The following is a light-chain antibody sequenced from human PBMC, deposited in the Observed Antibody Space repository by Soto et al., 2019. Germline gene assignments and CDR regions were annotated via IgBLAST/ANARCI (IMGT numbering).Light chain of an antibody. Sequence: QFVLTQPRSMSGSLGKTVTISSAGNRSDVGGYNYVSWYQQPPGTAPKLMIYEVSRRPSGVPDRFSGSKSGNTASLTISGLQAEDEGDYYCCSYAGRYTWVFGTGTKVTVL. CDR2: EVS. V-gene: IGLV2-11*01. CDR1: RSDVGGYNY. J-gene: IGLJ1*01. CDR3: CSYAGRYTWV.